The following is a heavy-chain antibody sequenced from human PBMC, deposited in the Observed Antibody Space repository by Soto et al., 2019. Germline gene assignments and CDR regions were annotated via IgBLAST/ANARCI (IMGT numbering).Heavy chain of an antibody. V-gene: IGHV3-30*18. Sequence: PGGSLRLSCAASGFTFSSYGMHWVRQAPGKGLEWVAVISYDGSNKYYADSVKGRFTISRDNSKNTLYLQMNSLRAEDTAVYYCAKDNEPEFQWLALNTIDYWGQGTLVTVSS. J-gene: IGHJ4*02. D-gene: IGHD6-19*01. CDR1: GFTFSSYG. CDR2: ISYDGSNK. CDR3: AKDNEPEFQWLALNTIDY.